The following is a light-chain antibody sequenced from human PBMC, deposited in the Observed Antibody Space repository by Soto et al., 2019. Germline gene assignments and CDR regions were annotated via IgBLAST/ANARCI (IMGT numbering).Light chain of an antibody. V-gene: IGLV2-14*01. CDR1: SSDFGGYNY. Sequence: QSVLTQPASVSGSPGQSITISCTGTSSDFGGYNYVSWYQQHPGKAPKLMIYDVSNRPSGVSNRFSGPKSGNTASLTISGLQAEDEADYYCSSYTSSSTLYVFGTGTKVT. CDR3: SSYTSSSTLYV. CDR2: DVS. J-gene: IGLJ1*01.